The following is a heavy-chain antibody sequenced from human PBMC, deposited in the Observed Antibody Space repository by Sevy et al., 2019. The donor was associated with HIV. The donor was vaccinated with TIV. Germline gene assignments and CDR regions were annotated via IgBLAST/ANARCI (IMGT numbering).Heavy chain of an antibody. Sequence: GGSLRLSCAVSGFSFDSYGMTWVRQAPGKGLEWVSGISGSGSRTYYADSVKGRFIISRDNSKNTLDLQMNSLRSEDLGINYCAKGGGGHYDPDEIGYYFYYYNMDVWGKGTTVTVSS. J-gene: IGHJ6*03. CDR2: ISGSGSRT. D-gene: IGHD3-22*01. CDR1: GFSFDSYG. V-gene: IGHV3-23*01. CDR3: AKGGGGHYDPDEIGYYFYYYNMDV.